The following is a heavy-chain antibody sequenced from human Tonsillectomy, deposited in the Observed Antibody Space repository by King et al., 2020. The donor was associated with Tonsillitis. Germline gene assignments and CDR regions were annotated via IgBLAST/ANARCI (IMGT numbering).Heavy chain of an antibody. CDR3: AKGGYSYGWSYFDY. J-gene: IGHJ4*02. D-gene: IGHD5-18*01. CDR1: GFTVSSYG. CDR2: MSYDGNNK. V-gene: IGHV3-30*18. Sequence: VQLVESGGGVVQPGRSLRLSCESSGFTVSSYGMHWVRQAPGKGLEWLAVMSYDGNNKYYEDSVKGRFTMSRDNSKNTLYLQVNSLRAEDTAVYYCAKGGYSYGWSYFDYWGQGTLVTVSS.